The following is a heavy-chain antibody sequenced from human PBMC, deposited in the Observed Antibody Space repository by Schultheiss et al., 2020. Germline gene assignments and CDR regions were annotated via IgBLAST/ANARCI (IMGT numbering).Heavy chain of an antibody. CDR1: GGSISSSSYY. V-gene: IGHV4-39*01. J-gene: IGHJ5*02. CDR2: IYYSGST. Sequence: SETLSLTCTVSGGSISSSSYYWGWIRQPPGKGLEWIGSIYYSGSTYYNPSLKSRVTISVDTSKNQFSLKLSSVTAADTAVYYFARSYYYDSGSYYGVWFDPWGQGTLVTVSS. D-gene: IGHD3-10*01. CDR3: ARSYYYDSGSYYGVWFDP.